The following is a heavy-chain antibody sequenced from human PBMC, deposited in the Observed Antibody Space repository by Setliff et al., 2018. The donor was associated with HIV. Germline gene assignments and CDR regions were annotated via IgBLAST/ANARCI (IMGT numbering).Heavy chain of an antibody. Sequence: PGGSLRLSCAVSGFTFSNAWMSWVRQAPGKGLEWVGRIKSKSDGETKDYAAPVQGRFIISRDDSQNTLYLQMNSLKTEDTAVYYCVTGVGTSSVDYWGQGTMVTAPQ. J-gene: IGHJ4*02. D-gene: IGHD3-22*01. V-gene: IGHV3-15*01. CDR2: IKSKSDGETK. CDR1: GFTFSNAW. CDR3: VTGVGTSSVDY.